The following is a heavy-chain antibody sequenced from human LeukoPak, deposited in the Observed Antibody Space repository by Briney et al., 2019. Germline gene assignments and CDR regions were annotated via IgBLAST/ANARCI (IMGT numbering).Heavy chain of an antibody. J-gene: IGHJ6*03. V-gene: IGHV3-7*01. D-gene: IGHD5-24*01. CDR1: EFTFSSQW. Sequence: GGSLRLSCAASEFTFSSQWMGWVRQAPGKGLEWVANVNQGGTEKFYVASVKGRFSISRDNAKNSLYLQMNSLRAEDTAVYYCARDPNFYYYYYYMDVWGKGTTVTVSS. CDR3: ARDPNFYYYYYYMDV. CDR2: VNQGGTEK.